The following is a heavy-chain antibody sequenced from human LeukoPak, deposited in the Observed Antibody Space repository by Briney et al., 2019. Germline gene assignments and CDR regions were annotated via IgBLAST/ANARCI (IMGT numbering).Heavy chain of an antibody. CDR3: AKHQMTNLDGNCEH. J-gene: IGHJ4*02. D-gene: IGHD1-1*01. V-gene: IGHV3-30*02. Sequence: PGGSLRLSCAASGFAFSAYGMYWVRQAPGKGLEWVAYIQSDGSTSLYTDSVKGRFTISRDNSKSTLYLQMTSMRAEVPAVYYCAKHQMTNLDGNCEHCGQGSLVTVAS. CDR1: GFAFSAYG. CDR2: IQSDGSTS.